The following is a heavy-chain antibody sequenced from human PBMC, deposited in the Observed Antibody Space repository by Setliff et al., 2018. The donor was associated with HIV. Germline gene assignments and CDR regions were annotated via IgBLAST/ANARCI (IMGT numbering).Heavy chain of an antibody. J-gene: IGHJ4*02. V-gene: IGHV4-39*07. CDR3: ARGGAVSAAFGS. Sequence: PSETLSLTCTVSGGSIRTGAYYWGWIRQPPGKGLERIGSIYYDGRTFYKPSLKSRLTISVDTSKNQFSLRLNSVTAADTAVYFWARGGAVSAAFGSWGQGTLVTVSS. CDR2: IYYDGRT. D-gene: IGHD3-16*01. CDR1: GGSIRTGAYY.